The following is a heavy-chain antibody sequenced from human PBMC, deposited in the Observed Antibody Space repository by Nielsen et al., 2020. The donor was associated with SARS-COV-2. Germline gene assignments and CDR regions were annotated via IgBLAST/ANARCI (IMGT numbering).Heavy chain of an antibody. J-gene: IGHJ6*02. CDR3: ASYNWNRYYYYYGMDV. CDR2: INPSGGDT. D-gene: IGHD1-1*01. V-gene: IGHV1-46*01. CDR1: GYTFTTYY. Sequence: ASVKVSCKASGYTFTTYYIHWVRQAPGQGLEWMGVINPSGGDTMYAQKLQGRVTITADESTSTAYMELSSLRSEDTAVYYCASYNWNRYYYYYGMDVWGQGTTVTVSS.